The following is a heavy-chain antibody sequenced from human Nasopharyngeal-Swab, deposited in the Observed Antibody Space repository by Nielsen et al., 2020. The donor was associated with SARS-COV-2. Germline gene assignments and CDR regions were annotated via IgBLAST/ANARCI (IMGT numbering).Heavy chain of an antibody. J-gene: IGHJ4*02. V-gene: IGHV1-18*01. CDR3: ARDLPRITIFGVVDY. CDR1: GYTLTELS. Sequence: ASVKVSCKVSGYTLTELSMHWVRQAPGKGLEWMGWISAYNGNTNYAQKLQGRVTMTTDTSTSTAYMELRSLRSDDTAVYYCARDLPRITIFGVVDYWGQGTLVTVSS. CDR2: ISAYNGNT. D-gene: IGHD3-3*01.